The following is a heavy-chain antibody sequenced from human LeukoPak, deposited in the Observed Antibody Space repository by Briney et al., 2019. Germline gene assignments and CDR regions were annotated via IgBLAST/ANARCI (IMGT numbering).Heavy chain of an antibody. CDR1: GFSFSSYS. V-gene: IGHV3-33*01. CDR3: ARELAA. D-gene: IGHD6-13*01. J-gene: IGHJ4*02. Sequence: PGGSLRLSCVASGFSFSSYSMHWVRQASGKGLEWVAVIWYDGSTEDYVDSVKGRFTISRDNSKNTLYLQMNGLRAEDTAVYYCARELAAWGQGTLVTVSS. CDR2: IWYDGSTE.